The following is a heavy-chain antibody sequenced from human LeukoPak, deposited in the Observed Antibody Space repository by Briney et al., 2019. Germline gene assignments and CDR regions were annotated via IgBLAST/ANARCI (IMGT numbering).Heavy chain of an antibody. J-gene: IGHJ4*02. Sequence: GASVKVSCKASGYIFTSYGINWVRQAPGQGLEWMGWISAYNANTNYAQKLQGRVTMTTDTSTSTAYMELRSLTSDDTAVYNCARGRLSAGWEIRPKFDYWGQGTLVTVSS. D-gene: IGHD1-26*01. CDR2: ISAYNANT. V-gene: IGHV1-18*01. CDR3: ARGRLSAGWEIRPKFDY. CDR1: GYIFTSYG.